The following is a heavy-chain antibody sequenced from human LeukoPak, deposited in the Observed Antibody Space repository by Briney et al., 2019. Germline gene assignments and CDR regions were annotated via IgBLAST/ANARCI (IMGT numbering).Heavy chain of an antibody. CDR1: GFTFSSYE. D-gene: IGHD4-17*01. CDR2: ISSSGSTI. V-gene: IGHV3-48*03. Sequence: PGRSLRLSCAASGFTFSSYEMNWVRQAPGKGLEWVSYISSSGSTIYYADSVKGRFTISRDNAKNSLYLQLNSLRAEDTAVYYCARDFSVTMTTVTTGDYWGQGTLVTVSS. J-gene: IGHJ4*02. CDR3: ARDFSVTMTTVTTGDY.